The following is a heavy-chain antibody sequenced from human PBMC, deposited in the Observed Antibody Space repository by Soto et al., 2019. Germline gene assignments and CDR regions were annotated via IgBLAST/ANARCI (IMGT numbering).Heavy chain of an antibody. D-gene: IGHD2-2*01. CDR2: ISGGGDAA. CDR3: ARKILGSTSRPNYWYFDL. V-gene: IGHV3-23*01. J-gene: IGHJ2*01. CDR1: GFTFINYA. Sequence: EVQLLESGGGFVQPGGSLRLSCAGSGFTFINYAMNWVRQAPGKGLEWVSSISGGGDAAFFPDSVRGRFTISRDNSKNTVTLQMNSLGVDATAVYYCARKILGSTSRPNYWYFDLWGRGTLVTVSS.